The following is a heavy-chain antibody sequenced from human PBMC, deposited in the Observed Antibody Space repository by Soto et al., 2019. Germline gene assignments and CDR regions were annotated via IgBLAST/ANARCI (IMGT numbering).Heavy chain of an antibody. CDR3: ASELAGFNI. D-gene: IGHD6-6*01. J-gene: IGHJ4*02. V-gene: IGHV3-30*03. CDR1: GFTFSSYG. Sequence: GGSLRLSCAASGFTFSSYGMHWVRQAPGKGLEWVAVISYDGSNKYYADSVKGRFTISRDNSKNTLYLQMNSLRAEDTAVYYCASELAGFNIWGQGTLVTVSS. CDR2: ISYDGSNK.